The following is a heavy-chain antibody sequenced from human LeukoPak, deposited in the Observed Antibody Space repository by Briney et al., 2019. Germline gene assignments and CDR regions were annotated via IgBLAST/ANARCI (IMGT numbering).Heavy chain of an antibody. V-gene: IGHV4-31*03. CDR3: ARVGYYDSSEYVY. CDR1: GGSISSGGYY. D-gene: IGHD3-22*01. CDR2: IYYSGST. Sequence: SETLSLTCTVSGGSISSGGYYWSWIRQHPGKGLEWIGYIYYSGSTYYNPSLKSRVTISVDTSKNQFSLKLSSVTAADTAVYYCARVGYYDSSEYVYWGQGTLVTVSS. J-gene: IGHJ4*02.